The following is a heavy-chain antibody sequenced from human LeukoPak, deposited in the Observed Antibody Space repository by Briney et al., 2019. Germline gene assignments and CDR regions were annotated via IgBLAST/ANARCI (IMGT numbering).Heavy chain of an antibody. CDR3: ARFPITYYYDRTPPE. J-gene: IGHJ4*02. CDR2: VFYSGST. Sequence: SETLSLTCAVSGDSLRGSSYYWVWIRQPPGKGLEWIGSVFYSGSTHYHPALKSRVTISLDTSKNQISLKLSSVTAADTAVYYCARFPITYYYDRTPPEWGQGTLVTVSS. V-gene: IGHV4-39*01. CDR1: GDSLRGSSYY. D-gene: IGHD3-22*01.